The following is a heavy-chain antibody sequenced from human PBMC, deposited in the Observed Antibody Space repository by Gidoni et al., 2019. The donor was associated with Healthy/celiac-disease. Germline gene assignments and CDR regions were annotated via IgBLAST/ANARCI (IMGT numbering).Heavy chain of an antibody. V-gene: IGHV3-7*01. CDR1: GLTFRRYW. CDR2: IKQDGSEK. CDR3: GGDTSGSFLDY. Sequence: EVELVESGGGSAQPGGSLSLSCAASGLTFRRYWMSWVRQAPGKGLEWVANIKQDGSEKYYVDSVKGRFTISRDNAKNSLYLQMNSLRAEDTAVYYCGGDTSGSFLDYWGQGTLVTVSS. D-gene: IGHD3-22*01. J-gene: IGHJ4*02.